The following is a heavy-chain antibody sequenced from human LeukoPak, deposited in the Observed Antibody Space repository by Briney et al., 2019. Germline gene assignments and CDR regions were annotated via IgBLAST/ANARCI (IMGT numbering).Heavy chain of an antibody. V-gene: IGHV3-23*01. CDR2: ISCSGGST. CDR3: AKVVTQSYYFDY. J-gene: IGHJ4*02. D-gene: IGHD2-15*01. Sequence: PGGSLRLSCAASGFTFSSYPMSWVRQAPGKGLEWVSAISCSGGSTYYAASVKGRFTISRDNSKNTLYLQMNSLRAEDTAVYYCAKVVTQSYYFDYWGQGNLVTVSS. CDR1: GFTFSSYP.